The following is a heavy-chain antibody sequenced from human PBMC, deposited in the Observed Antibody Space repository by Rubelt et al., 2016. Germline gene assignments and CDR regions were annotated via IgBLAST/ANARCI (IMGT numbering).Heavy chain of an antibody. Sequence: RGGGLEWVAVISYDGSNKYYADSVKGRFTISRDNSKNTLYLQMNSLRAEDTAVYYCARDITGTHGMDVWGQGTTVTVSS. CDR3: ARDITGTHGMDV. J-gene: IGHJ6*02. CDR2: ISYDGSNK. D-gene: IGHD1-7*01. V-gene: IGHV3-30*04.